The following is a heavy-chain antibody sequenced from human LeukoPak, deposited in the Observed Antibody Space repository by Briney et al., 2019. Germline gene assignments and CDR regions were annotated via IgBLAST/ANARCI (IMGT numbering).Heavy chain of an antibody. CDR2: ITPGADT. J-gene: IGHJ4*02. V-gene: IGHV3-13*01. CDR1: GFALGTSD. CDR3: ARVERRDGYNYLAD. D-gene: IGHD5-24*01. Sequence: GRSLTLACAAAGFALGTSDMHWGRQATGKGLEWVSGITPGADTYYGDSVKGRFTISREDAKNSLYLQMNSLRAGDTAVYYCARVERRDGYNYLADWGQGVLVTVSS.